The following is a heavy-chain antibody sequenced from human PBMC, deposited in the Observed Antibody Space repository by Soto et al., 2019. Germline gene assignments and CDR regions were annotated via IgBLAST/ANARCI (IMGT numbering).Heavy chain of an antibody. Sequence: PGGSLRLSCAASGFTFSSYAMTWVRQPPGKGLEWVSLISGSGGSIYYADSVKGRFTISRDNSKSTLYLQMSRLRAEDTAVFYCARAYLREGSRNWFDPWGQGNLVTVSS. V-gene: IGHV3-23*01. D-gene: IGHD2-2*01. CDR3: ARAYLREGSRNWFDP. CDR1: GFTFSSYA. CDR2: ISGSGGSI. J-gene: IGHJ5*02.